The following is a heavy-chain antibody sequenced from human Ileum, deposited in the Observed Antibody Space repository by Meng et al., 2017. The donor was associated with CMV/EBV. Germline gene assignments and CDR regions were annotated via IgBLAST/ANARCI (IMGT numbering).Heavy chain of an antibody. V-gene: IGHV3-11*04. J-gene: IGHJ4*02. CDR1: DYY. D-gene: IGHD3-3*01. Sequence: DYYMNWIRQAQGKGLQWVSYISSSGSTIYYADSVKDRFTISRDNAKNSLYLQMNSLRAEDTDVYYCARDQGVTIFGVVITDPNFDYWGQGTLVTVSS. CDR2: ISSSGSTI. CDR3: ARDQGVTIFGVVITDPNFDY.